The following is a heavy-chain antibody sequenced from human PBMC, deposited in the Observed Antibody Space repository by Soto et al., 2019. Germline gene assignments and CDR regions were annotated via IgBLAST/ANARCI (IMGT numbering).Heavy chain of an antibody. J-gene: IGHJ6*02. D-gene: IGHD3-22*01. CDR2: IIPIFDIT. CDR3: ARPDEGGYSSNHHYYYALDV. CDR1: GGTFRSYS. V-gene: IGHV1-69*01. Sequence: QVQLVQSGAEVKKPGSSVKVSCKASGGTFRSYSISWVRQAPGQGLEWMGGIIPIFDITNYAQKFQGRVTNTADESTNTAYMELSSLGSDDTAVYYCARPDEGGYSSNHHYYYALDVWGQGTTVTV.